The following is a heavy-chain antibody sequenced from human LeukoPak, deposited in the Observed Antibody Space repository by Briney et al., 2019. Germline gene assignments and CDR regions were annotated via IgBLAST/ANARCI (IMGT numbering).Heavy chain of an antibody. Sequence: GSLRLSCAASGFTFSSYAMSWVRQPPGKGLEWIGEINHSGSTNYNPSLKSRVTISVDTSKNQFSLKLSSVTAADTAVYYCARTGYSSSWADYWGQGTLVTVSS. CDR2: INHSGST. CDR3: ARTGYSSSWADY. CDR1: GFTFSSYA. D-gene: IGHD6-13*01. J-gene: IGHJ4*02. V-gene: IGHV4-34*01.